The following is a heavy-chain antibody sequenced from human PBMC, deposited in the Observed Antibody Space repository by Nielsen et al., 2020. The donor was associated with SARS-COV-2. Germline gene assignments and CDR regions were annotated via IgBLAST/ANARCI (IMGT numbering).Heavy chain of an antibody. V-gene: IGHV1-8*02. CDR3: ASSVGAYYYYGMDV. Sequence: ASVKVSCKASGYTFTGYYMHWVRQAPGQGLEWMGWMNPNSGNTGYAQKFQGRVTMTRNTSISTAYMELSSLRSEDTAVYYCASSVGAYYYYGMDVWGQGTTVTVSS. CDR2: MNPNSGNT. CDR1: GYTFTGYY. J-gene: IGHJ6*02. D-gene: IGHD3-16*01.